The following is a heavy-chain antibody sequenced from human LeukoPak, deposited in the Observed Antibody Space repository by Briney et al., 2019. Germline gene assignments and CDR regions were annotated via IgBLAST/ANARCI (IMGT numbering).Heavy chain of an antibody. CDR3: ARLYCSSASCYAMDV. Sequence: GGSLRLSCAASGFTFSSYGLNWVRQAPGKGLVWVSRINSDGSNTNYADDVKGRFTISRDNAKNSLYLQMNSLRAEDTAVYYCARLYCSSASCYAMDVWGKGTTVTISS. V-gene: IGHV3-74*01. J-gene: IGHJ6*04. D-gene: IGHD2-2*01. CDR2: INSDGSNT. CDR1: GFTFSSYG.